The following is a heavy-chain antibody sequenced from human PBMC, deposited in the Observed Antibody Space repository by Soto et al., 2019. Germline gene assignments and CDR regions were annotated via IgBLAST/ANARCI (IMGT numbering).Heavy chain of an antibody. CDR1: GYTFTSYG. J-gene: IGHJ6*02. V-gene: IGHV1-18*01. D-gene: IGHD5-12*01. CDR2: ISAYNGNT. CDR3: ARGLSGFYHYYYYYGMDV. Sequence: ASVKVSCKASGYTFTSYGISWVRQAPGQGLEWMGWISAYNGNTNYAQKLQGRVTMTTDTSTSTAYMELRSLRSDDTAVYYCARGLSGFYHYYYYYGMDVWGQGTTVTVSS.